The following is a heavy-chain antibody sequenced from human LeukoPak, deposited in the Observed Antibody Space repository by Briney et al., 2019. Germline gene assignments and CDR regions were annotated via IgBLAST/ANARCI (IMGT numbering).Heavy chain of an antibody. CDR2: IIPIFGTA. D-gene: IGHD2-2*01. V-gene: IGHV1-69*13. Sequence: SVKVSCKASGGTFSSYAISWVRQAPGQGLEWMGGIIPIFGTANYAQKFQGRVTITADESTSTAYMELSSLRSEDTAVYYCARPQVGCSSTSCYPGYYYGMDVWGQGTTVTVSS. CDR3: ARPQVGCSSTSCYPGYYYGMDV. CDR1: GGTFSSYA. J-gene: IGHJ6*02.